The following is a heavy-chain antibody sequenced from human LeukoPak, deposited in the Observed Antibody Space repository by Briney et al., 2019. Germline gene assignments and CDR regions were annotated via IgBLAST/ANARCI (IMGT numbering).Heavy chain of an antibody. Sequence: GGSLRLSCAASGFTFSSYSMNWVRQAPGEGLEWVASISSSLNYIYYADSVKGRFTISRDNAKNSLYLQMNSLRAEDTAVYYCARGGYSSTLYGRYQHWGQGTLVTVSP. CDR2: ISSSLNYI. D-gene: IGHD6-13*01. V-gene: IGHV3-21*01. CDR1: GFTFSSYS. J-gene: IGHJ1*01. CDR3: ARGGYSSTLYGRYQH.